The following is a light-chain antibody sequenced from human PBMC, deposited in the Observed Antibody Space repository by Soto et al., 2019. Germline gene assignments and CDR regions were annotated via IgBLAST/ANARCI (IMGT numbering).Light chain of an antibody. CDR2: GAS. J-gene: IGKJ1*01. CDR3: QQYGSSGT. V-gene: IGKV3-20*01. Sequence: EIVLTQSPATLSLSPGERATLSCRASQSISSPYLAWYQQKPGQAPRLLIDGASSRATGVPDRFSGSGSGTDFTLTISRLEPEDFAVYYCQQYGSSGTFGQGTKVDIK. CDR1: QSISSPY.